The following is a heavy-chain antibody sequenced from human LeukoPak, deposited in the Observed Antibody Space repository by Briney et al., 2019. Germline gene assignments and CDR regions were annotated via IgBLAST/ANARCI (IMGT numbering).Heavy chain of an antibody. Sequence: GGSLRLSCAASGFTFSSYWMSWVRQAPGKGLEWVANIKPDGSEKYYVDSVKGRFTMSRDNAKNSLYLQMNSLRAEDTAVYYCATAYFYATADWGQGTLVTVSS. V-gene: IGHV3-7*01. J-gene: IGHJ4*02. CDR1: GFTFSSYW. D-gene: IGHD3-10*01. CDR3: ATAYFYATAD. CDR2: IKPDGSEK.